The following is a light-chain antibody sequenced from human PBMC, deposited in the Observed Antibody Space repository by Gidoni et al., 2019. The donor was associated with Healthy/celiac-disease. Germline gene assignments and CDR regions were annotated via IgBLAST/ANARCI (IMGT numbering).Light chain of an antibody. V-gene: IGKV3-11*01. Sequence: EIVLTQSPATLSLSPGERATLSCRASQSVSSYLAWYQQKPGQAPRLLIYDASNRATGIPARFSTSGSGTDFTLTISSLEPEDFAVYYCQQRSNWPPFGPGTKVDIK. CDR3: QQRSNWPP. CDR1: QSVSSY. J-gene: IGKJ3*01. CDR2: DAS.